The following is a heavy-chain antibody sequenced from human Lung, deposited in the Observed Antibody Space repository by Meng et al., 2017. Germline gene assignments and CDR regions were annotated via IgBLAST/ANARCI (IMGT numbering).Heavy chain of an antibody. CDR3: ARDEDISAAGKLFGDY. J-gene: IGHJ4*02. Sequence: QAQLGQAGAEVKAPGASGNVSCKPSRYNFPDYWLHWVRRAPGQGLEWMGRIDPKSGDTHYAQRFQGRVTMTGDTSISTAYMELSGLRSDDTAMYYCARDEDISAAGKLFGDYWGQGTLVTVSS. D-gene: IGHD6-13*01. V-gene: IGHV1-2*06. CDR2: IDPKSGDT. CDR1: RYNFPDYW.